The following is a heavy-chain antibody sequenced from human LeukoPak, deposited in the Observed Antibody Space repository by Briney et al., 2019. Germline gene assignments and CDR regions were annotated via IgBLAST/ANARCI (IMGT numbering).Heavy chain of an antibody. V-gene: IGHV1-18*01. J-gene: IGHJ4*02. D-gene: IGHD1-26*01. CDR3: ARGRIGSYFLS. CDR1: GYSFTSYV. CDR2: ISTYNGNT. Sequence: ASVKVSCKASGYSFTSYVISWVRQAPGQGLEWMGWISTYNGNTNYAQKIQGRVTMTTDTSTSTAYMELRSLRSDDTAIYYCARGRIGSYFLSWGQGTLVTVSS.